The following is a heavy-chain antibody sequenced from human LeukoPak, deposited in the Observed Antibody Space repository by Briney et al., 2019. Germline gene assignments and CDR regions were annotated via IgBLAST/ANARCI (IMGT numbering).Heavy chain of an antibody. CDR2: ISSSGSTI. CDR1: GFTFSSYE. CDR3: AKDRRPTVSGGYFDL. J-gene: IGHJ2*01. V-gene: IGHV3-48*03. D-gene: IGHD3-10*01. Sequence: GGSLRLSCAASGFTFSSYEMNWVRQAPGKGLEWVSYISSSGSTIYYADSVKGRFTISRDNAKNSLYLQMKSLRAEDTALYYCAKDRRPTVSGGYFDLWGRGTLVIVSS.